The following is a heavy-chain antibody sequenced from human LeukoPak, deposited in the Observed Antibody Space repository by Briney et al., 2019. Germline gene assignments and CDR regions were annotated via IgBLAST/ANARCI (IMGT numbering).Heavy chain of an antibody. V-gene: IGHV4-39*02. CDR1: GGSISGTSFY. Sequence: SETLSLTCTVSGGSISGTSFYWGGIRQHPGKGLEWVGSISYSGSTYYNPSLKSRVTISLDTSKNHFSLNLSSVTASDTAVYYCARRPGDYSNFNWFGAWGQGTLVTVSS. CDR3: ARRPGDYSNFNWFGA. J-gene: IGHJ5*02. CDR2: ISYSGST. D-gene: IGHD4-11*01.